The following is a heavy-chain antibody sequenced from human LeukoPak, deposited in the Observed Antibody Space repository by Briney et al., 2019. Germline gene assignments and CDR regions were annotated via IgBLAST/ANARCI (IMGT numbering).Heavy chain of an antibody. CDR3: ARDLEYQQPRRSPIDY. J-gene: IGHJ4*02. D-gene: IGHD3-3*01. V-gene: IGHV1-8*01. CDR1: GYTFTSYD. Sequence: ASVTVSFKASGYTFTSYDINWVRQATGQGLEWMGWMNPNSGNTGYAQKFQGRVTMTRNTSISTAYMELSSLRSEDTAVYYCARDLEYQQPRRSPIDYWGQGTLVTVSS. CDR2: MNPNSGNT.